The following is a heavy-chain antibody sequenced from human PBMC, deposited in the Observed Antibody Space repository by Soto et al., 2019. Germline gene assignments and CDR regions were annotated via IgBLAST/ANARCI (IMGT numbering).Heavy chain of an antibody. CDR2: IYHSGMT. CDR3: ATVRWELHDAFDI. CDR1: GGSISTGGYY. V-gene: IGHV4-31*03. Sequence: QVQLQESGPGLVKPSQTLSLTCTVSGGSISTGGYYWSWIRQHPGRGLEWIGYIYHSGMTFSNPSLQSRVAISIDTSKNKFSLKLGSGTAADTAVYYCATVRWELHDAFDIWGQGTMVSVSS. J-gene: IGHJ3*02. D-gene: IGHD1-26*01.